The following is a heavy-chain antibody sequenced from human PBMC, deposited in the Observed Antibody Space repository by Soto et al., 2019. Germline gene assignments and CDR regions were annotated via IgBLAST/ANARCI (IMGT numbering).Heavy chain of an antibody. CDR1: GDTSTTYV. CDR3: ARGTYCGSNCFFAREY. Sequence: VQLVQSGAEVKKPGSSVKVSCKASGDTSTTYVISWVRQAPGQGLEWVGGINPMSRTAKYSEKYNGRVTITADEATRTAYLDLTSLRFEDTAVYFCARGTYCGSNCFFAREYWGQGTLVTVSS. D-gene: IGHD2-21*01. CDR2: INPMSRTA. V-gene: IGHV1-69*01. J-gene: IGHJ4*02.